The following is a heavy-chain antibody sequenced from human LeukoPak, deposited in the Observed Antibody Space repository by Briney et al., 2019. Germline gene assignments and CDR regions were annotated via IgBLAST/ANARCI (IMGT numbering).Heavy chain of an antibody. CDR2: ISGSGGST. CDR1: GFTFSSYA. CDR3: AKSDPSIFEFRELLSRGPAFDY. D-gene: IGHD3-10*01. V-gene: IGHV3-23*01. J-gene: IGHJ4*02. Sequence: PGGSLRLSCAASGFTFSSYAMSWVRQAPGKGLEWVSAISGSGGSTYYADSVKGRFTISRDNSKNTLYLQMNSLRAEDTAVYYCAKSDPSIFEFRELLSRGPAFDYWGQGTLVTVSS.